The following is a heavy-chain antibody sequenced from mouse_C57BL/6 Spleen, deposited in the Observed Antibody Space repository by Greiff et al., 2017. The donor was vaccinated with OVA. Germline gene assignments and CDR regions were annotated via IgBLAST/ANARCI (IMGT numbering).Heavy chain of an antibody. CDR1: GYTFTSYW. J-gene: IGHJ1*03. CDR3: ARDTVVARWCFDV. CDR2: IDPSDSYT. V-gene: IGHV1-50*01. D-gene: IGHD1-1*01. Sequence: QVQLQQPGAELVKPGASVKLSCKASGYTFTSYWMQWVKQRPGQGLEWIGEIDPSDSYTNYTQKFKGKATLTVDTSSSTAYMQLSSLTSEDSADYCCARDTVVARWCFDVWGTGTTVTVSS.